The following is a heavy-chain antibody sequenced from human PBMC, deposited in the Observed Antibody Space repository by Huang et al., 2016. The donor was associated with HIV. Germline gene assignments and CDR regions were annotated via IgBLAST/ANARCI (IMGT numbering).Heavy chain of an antibody. CDR3: ARDPRIQSWLNFFDY. CDR1: GFSISSYW. D-gene: IGHD3-22*01. Sequence: EVQLVESGGGLVQPGGSLRLSCAASGFSISSYWMNWVRQAPGKGLVWVSRINSDGSSTSYADSVKGRFTISRDNAKNTLYLQMNSLRGEDTAVYYCARDPRIQSWLNFFDYWGQGTLVSVSS. V-gene: IGHV3-74*01. J-gene: IGHJ4*02. CDR2: INSDGSST.